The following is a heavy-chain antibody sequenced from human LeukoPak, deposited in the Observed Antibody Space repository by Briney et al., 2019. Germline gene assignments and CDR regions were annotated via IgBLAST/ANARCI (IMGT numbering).Heavy chain of an antibody. CDR3: AKASSRSVVTAGDDY. D-gene: IGHD2-21*02. CDR1: GFTFSSYA. V-gene: IGHV3-23*01. J-gene: IGHJ4*02. Sequence: GGSLRLSCAASGFTFSSYAMSWVRQAPGKGLEWVSAISGSGGSTYYADSVKGRFTISRDNSKNTLYLQMNSLRAEDTAVYYCAKASSRSVVTAGDDYWGQGTLVTVSS. CDR2: ISGSGGST.